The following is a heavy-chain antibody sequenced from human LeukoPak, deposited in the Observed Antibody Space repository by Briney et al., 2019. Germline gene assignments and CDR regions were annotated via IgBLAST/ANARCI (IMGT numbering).Heavy chain of an antibody. CDR1: RFTFGSYE. CDR2: ISSSGTSI. Sequence: GGSPRLSCAASRFTFGSYEMNWVRQAPGKGLEWVSYISSSGTSIYYADSVKGRFTISRDNAKNSLYLQMNSLRAEDMALYYCAKDIIAVAGTRTAFDIWGQGTMVTVSS. CDR3: AKDIIAVAGTRTAFDI. D-gene: IGHD6-19*01. J-gene: IGHJ3*02. V-gene: IGHV3-48*03.